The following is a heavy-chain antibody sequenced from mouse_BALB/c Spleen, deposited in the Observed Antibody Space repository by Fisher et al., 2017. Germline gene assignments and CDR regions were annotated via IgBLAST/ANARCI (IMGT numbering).Heavy chain of an antibody. J-gene: IGHJ1*01. Sequence: KFKGKATLTVDESSSTAYMQLSSLTSEDSAVYYCARDYRDWYFDVWGAGTTVTVSS. CDR3: ARDYRDWYFDV. D-gene: IGHD2-13*01. V-gene: IGHV1-69*02.